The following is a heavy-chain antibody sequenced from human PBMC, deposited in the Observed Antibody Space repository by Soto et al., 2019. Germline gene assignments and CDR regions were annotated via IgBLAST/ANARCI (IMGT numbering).Heavy chain of an antibody. CDR3: GCDSGDTEN. CDR2: IIPSLGIA. J-gene: IGHJ4*02. V-gene: IGHV1-69*02. CDR1: GGTFSSYT. Sequence: HVQLVQSGAEVKTPGSSVNVSCKACGGTFSSYTISWVRQAPGQGLEWMGRIIPSLGIANYAQKFQGRVTITADKSTSTAYTELSSLRSEDTAVYYCGCDSGDTENWGQGTLVTVSS. D-gene: IGHD2-15*01.